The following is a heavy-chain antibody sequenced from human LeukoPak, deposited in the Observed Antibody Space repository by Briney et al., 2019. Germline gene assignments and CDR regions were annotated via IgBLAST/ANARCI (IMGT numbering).Heavy chain of an antibody. CDR2: IYYSGTT. V-gene: IGHV4-39*01. Sequence: SETLSLTCTVSGGSISSSSYYWGWIRQPPGKGLGWIGSIYYSGTTYYNPSLKSRVTISVDTSKNQFSLKLSSVTAADTAVYYCARRVNHYYDSSGYYYPSGYFDYWGQGTLVTVSS. CDR3: ARRVNHYYDSSGYYYPSGYFDY. D-gene: IGHD3-22*01. J-gene: IGHJ4*02. CDR1: GGSISSSSYY.